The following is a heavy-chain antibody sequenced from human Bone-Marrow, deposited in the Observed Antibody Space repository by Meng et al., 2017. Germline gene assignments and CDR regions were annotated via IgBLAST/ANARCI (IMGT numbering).Heavy chain of an antibody. CDR3: ARARDRDSSGYYYVDYYYGMDV. J-gene: IGHJ6*02. CDR2: INPNSGGT. Sequence: ASVKVSCKASGYTFTSYGISWVRQAPGQGLEWMGWINPNSGGTNYAQKFQGRVTMTRDTSISTAYMELSRLRSDDTAVYYCARARDRDSSGYYYVDYYYGMDVWGQGTTVTVSS. CDR1: GYTFTSYG. D-gene: IGHD3-22*01. V-gene: IGHV1-2*02.